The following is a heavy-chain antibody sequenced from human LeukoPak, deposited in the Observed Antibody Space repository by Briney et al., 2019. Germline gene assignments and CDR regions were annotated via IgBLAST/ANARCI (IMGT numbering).Heavy chain of an antibody. V-gene: IGHV3-43*01. CDR3: ARGLYYYDI. Sequence: GGSLRLSCVASGFVFQDYTMHWVRQRPGKGLEWISLITWDAVDTHYADSVKGRFTISRDNSKNTLYLQMNSLRAEDTALYYCARGLYYYDIWGQGTMVTVSS. CDR1: GFVFQDYT. J-gene: IGHJ3*02. D-gene: IGHD3-10*01. CDR2: ITWDAVDT.